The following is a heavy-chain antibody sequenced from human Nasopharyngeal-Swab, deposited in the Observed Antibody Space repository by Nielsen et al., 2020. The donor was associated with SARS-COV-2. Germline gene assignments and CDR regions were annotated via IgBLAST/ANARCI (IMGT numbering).Heavy chain of an antibody. CDR1: GFTFSSYW. CDR2: INSDGSST. Sequence: GGSLRLSCAASGFTFSSYWMHWVRQAPGKGLVWVSRINSDGSSTSYADSVKGRFTISRDNAKNTLYLQMNSLRAEDTAVYYCARDLRFFTPSNYYYYGMDVWGRGTTVTVSS. CDR3: ARDLRFFTPSNYYYYGMDV. V-gene: IGHV3-74*01. D-gene: IGHD3-3*01. J-gene: IGHJ6*02.